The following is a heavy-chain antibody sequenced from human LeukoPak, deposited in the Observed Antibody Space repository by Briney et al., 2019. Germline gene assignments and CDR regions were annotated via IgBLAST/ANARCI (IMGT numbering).Heavy chain of an antibody. CDR2: IYYSGST. Sequence: SETLSLTCTVSGGSISSSSYYWGWIRQPPGKGLEWIGSIYYSGSTYYNPSLKSRVTISVDTSKNQFSLKLSSVTAADTAVYYCARGARGSGSLDYWGQGTLVTVSS. CDR3: ARGARGSGSLDY. CDR1: GGSISSSSYY. D-gene: IGHD3-10*01. J-gene: IGHJ4*02. V-gene: IGHV4-39*07.